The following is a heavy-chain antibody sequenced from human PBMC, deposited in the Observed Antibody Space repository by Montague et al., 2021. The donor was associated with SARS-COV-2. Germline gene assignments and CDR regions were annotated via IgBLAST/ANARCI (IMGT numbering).Heavy chain of an antibody. D-gene: IGHD3-10*01. CDR2: INWNGGST. CDR1: GFTFDDFG. J-gene: IGHJ4*02. Sequence: SLRLSCAASGFTFDDFGMSWFRQAPGKGLEWVSGINWNGGSTGYVDSVKGRFTISRDNAKNSLYLQMNSLRAEDTALYYCARDVEGFGELQVDYWGQGTLVTGSA. CDR3: ARDVEGFGELQVDY. V-gene: IGHV3-20*04.